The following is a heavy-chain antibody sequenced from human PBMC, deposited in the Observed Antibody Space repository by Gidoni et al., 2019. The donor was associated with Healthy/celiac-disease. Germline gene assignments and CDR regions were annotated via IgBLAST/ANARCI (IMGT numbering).Heavy chain of an antibody. CDR2: INHSGST. CDR1: GGSVSGYY. V-gene: IGHV4-34*01. J-gene: IGHJ6*02. D-gene: IGHD2-2*01. CDR3: ARVPAAMIYYYYGIDV. Sequence: QVQLQQWGAGLLKPSETLSLTCAVYGGSVSGYYWSWIRQPPGKGLEWIGEINHSGSTNYNPSLKSRVTISVDTSKNQFSLKLSSVTAADTAVYYCARVPAAMIYYYYGIDVWGQGTTVTVSS.